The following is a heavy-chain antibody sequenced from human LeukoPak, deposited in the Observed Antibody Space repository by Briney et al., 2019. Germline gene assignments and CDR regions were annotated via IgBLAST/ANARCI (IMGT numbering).Heavy chain of an antibody. CDR1: GFIYSSFW. CDR2: IEPDGSGK. D-gene: IGHD2-21*01. CDR3: ARSLWPEDY. Sequence: GGSLRLSCAASGFIYSSFWMSWVRQAPGKGLEWVANIEPDGSGKNFVDSVRGRFTISRDNAKNSLYLQMNSVRVEDSAVYYCARSLWPEDYWGQGTLVTVSS. J-gene: IGHJ4*02. V-gene: IGHV3-7*01.